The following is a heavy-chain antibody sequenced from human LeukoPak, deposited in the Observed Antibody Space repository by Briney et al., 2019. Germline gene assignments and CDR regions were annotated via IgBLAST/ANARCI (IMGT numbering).Heavy chain of an antibody. CDR2: IYHSGST. D-gene: IGHD3-9*01. CDR1: GYSISSGYY. V-gene: IGHV4-38-2*02. CDR3: ARGGEYYDILTGYHNLFDY. Sequence: SETLSLTCTVSGYSISSGYYWGWIRQPPGKGLEWIGSIYHSGSTYYNPSLKSRVTISVDTSKNQFSLKLSSVTAADTAVYYCARGGEYYDILTGYHNLFDYWGQGTLVTVSS. J-gene: IGHJ4*02.